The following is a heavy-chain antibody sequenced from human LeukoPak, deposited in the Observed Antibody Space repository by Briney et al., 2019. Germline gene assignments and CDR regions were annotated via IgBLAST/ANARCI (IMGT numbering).Heavy chain of an antibody. Sequence: GGSLRLSCAASGFTFSSYSMNWVRQAPGKGLEWVSSISSSSTYIYYADSVKGRFTISRGNAKNSLYLQMSSLRAEDTAVFYCALSGYSYGYLVYWGQGTLVTVSS. CDR2: ISSSSTYI. CDR1: GFTFSSYS. J-gene: IGHJ4*02. V-gene: IGHV3-21*01. CDR3: ALSGYSYGYLVY. D-gene: IGHD5-18*01.